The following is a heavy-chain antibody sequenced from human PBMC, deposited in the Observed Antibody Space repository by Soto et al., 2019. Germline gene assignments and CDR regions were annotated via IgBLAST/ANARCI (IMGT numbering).Heavy chain of an antibody. J-gene: IGHJ6*02. V-gene: IGHV3-30*18. Sequence: GGSLRLSCAASGFTFSSYGMHWVRQAPGKGLEWVAVISYDGSNKYYADSVKGRFTISRDNSKNTLYLQMNSLRAEDTAVYYCAKEGGYDFYYYYGMDVWGQGTTVTV. CDR3: AKEGGYDFYYYYGMDV. CDR2: ISYDGSNK. D-gene: IGHD5-12*01. CDR1: GFTFSSYG.